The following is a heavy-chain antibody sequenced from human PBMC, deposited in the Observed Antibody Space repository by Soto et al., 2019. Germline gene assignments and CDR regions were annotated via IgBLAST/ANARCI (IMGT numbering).Heavy chain of an antibody. V-gene: IGHV1-3*01. D-gene: IGHD3-10*01. J-gene: IGHJ4*02. CDR3: ARDPWELPGIFDY. CDR2: INAGNGNT. Sequence: ASVKVSCKASGYTFTSYAMHWVRQAPGQRLEWMGWINAGNGNTKYSQKFQGRVTITRDTSASTAYMELSSLRSEDTAVYYCARDPWELPGIFDYWGQGTLVTVSS. CDR1: GYTFTSYA.